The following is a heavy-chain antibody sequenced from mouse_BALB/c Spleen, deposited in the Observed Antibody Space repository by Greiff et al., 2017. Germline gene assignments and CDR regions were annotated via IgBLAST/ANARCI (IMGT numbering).Heavy chain of an antibody. V-gene: IGHV2-9*02. D-gene: IGHD2-2*01. CDR2: IWAGGST. CDR1: GFSLTSYG. CDR3: ARGGDDGGTFAY. Sequence: VQLVESGPGLVAPSQSLSITCTVSGFSLTSYGVHWVRQPPGKGLEWLGVIWAGGSTNYNSALMSRLSISKDNSKSQVFLKMNSLQTDDTAMYYCARGGDDGGTFAYWGQGTLVTVSA. J-gene: IGHJ3*01.